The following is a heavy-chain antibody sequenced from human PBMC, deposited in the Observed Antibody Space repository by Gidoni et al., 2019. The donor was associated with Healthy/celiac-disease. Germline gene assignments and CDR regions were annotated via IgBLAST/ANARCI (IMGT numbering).Heavy chain of an antibody. V-gene: IGHV4-34*01. D-gene: IGHD3-3*01. CDR2: INHSGST. Sequence: QVQLQQWVAGLLKPSETLSLTCAVYGGSFGGYYWSWIRQPPGKGLEWIGEINHSGSTNYNPSLKSRVTISVDTSKNQFSLKLSSVTAADTAVYYCARGPTIFGVAYNWFDPWGQGTLVTVSS. CDR1: GGSFGGYY. J-gene: IGHJ5*02. CDR3: ARGPTIFGVAYNWFDP.